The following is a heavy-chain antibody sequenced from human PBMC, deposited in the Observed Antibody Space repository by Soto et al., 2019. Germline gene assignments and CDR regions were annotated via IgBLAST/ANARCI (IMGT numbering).Heavy chain of an antibody. CDR3: TRCGIRYHSIGYYLGIDGMDV. CDR1: GGTFNSYA. J-gene: IGHJ6*02. CDR2: TIPMFGTT. Sequence: QVQLVQSGAEVKKPESSVRVSCKASGGTFNSYAITWVRQAPGQGLEWMGGTIPMFGTTNYAEKFQGRVTSTADESTNTAYMELSSLRSEYTAVYYCTRCGIRYHSIGYYLGIDGMDVWGQGTTVIVSS. V-gene: IGHV1-69*12. D-gene: IGHD3-22*01.